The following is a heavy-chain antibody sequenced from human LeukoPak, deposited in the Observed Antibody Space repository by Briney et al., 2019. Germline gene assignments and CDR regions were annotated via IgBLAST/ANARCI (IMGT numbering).Heavy chain of an antibody. CDR2: INSNGDDT. CDR3: ARDPGRSPDY. D-gene: IGHD1-26*01. V-gene: IGHV3-64*01. CDR1: GFTFSHYS. Sequence: GGSVRLSCAASGFTFSHYSMHRVRQAPGKGLEYVSAINSNGDDTYYANSVKGRFTISRDNSKNTLYLQMGILRAEDMAVYYCARDPGRSPDYWGQGTLVTVSS. J-gene: IGHJ4*02.